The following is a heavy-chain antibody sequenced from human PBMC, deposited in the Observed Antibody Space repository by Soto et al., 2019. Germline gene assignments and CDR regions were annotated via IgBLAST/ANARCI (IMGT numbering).Heavy chain of an antibody. D-gene: IGHD3-16*02. CDR2: ISIRGKYK. CDR3: ARDESLTTSGRIIDNYFGMDV. J-gene: IGHJ6*02. Sequence: EVQLVESGGGLVKPGGSLRLSCAGSGFTFSSFAINWVRQAPGKGLEWVSSISIRGKYKHYADAVKGRFTTSRDDAEKSVYLDTRTLRAEDTAVYYCARDESLTTSGRIIDNYFGMDVWGQGTRVTVSS. CDR1: GFTFSSFA. V-gene: IGHV3-21*02.